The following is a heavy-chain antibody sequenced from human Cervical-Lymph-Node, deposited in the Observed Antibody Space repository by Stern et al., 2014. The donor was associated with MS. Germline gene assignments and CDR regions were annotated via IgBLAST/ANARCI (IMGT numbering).Heavy chain of an antibody. V-gene: IGHV3-33*01. CDR1: GFTFSSYG. CDR3: ARDRGVSPKWIQLWFPTFDY. CDR2: IWYDGSNK. J-gene: IGHJ4*02. D-gene: IGHD5-18*01. Sequence: VQLLESGGGVVQPGRSLRLSCAASGFTFSSYGMHWVRQAPGKGLERVAVIWYDGSNKYYADSVKGRFTISRDNSKNTLYLQMNSLRAEDTAVYYCARDRGVSPKWIQLWFPTFDYWGQGTLVTVSS.